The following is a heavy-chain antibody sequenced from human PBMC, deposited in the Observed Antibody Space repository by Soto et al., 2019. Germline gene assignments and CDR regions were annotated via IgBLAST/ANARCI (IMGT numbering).Heavy chain of an antibody. CDR2: TYYRSKWYY. Sequence: PSQTLSLTCAISGDSVSSSSVAWNWIRQSPSRGLEWLGRTYYRSKWYYAYAESVKSRITINSDTSKNQFSLQLNSVTAADTAVYFCARGNYYYGMDVWGQGTTVTVSS. J-gene: IGHJ6*02. CDR3: ARGNYYYGMDV. CDR1: GDSVSSSSVA. V-gene: IGHV6-1*01.